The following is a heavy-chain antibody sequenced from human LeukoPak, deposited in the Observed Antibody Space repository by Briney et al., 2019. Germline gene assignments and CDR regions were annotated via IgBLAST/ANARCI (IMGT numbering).Heavy chain of an antibody. V-gene: IGHV3-23*01. CDR2: ISGSGGST. Sequence: PGGSLRLSCAASGFTFSSYAMSWVRQAPGKGLEWVSAISGSGGSTYYVDSVKGRFTISRDNSKNTLYLQMNSLRAEDTAVYYCAKQTARYCSGGSCYPLWGQGTLVTVSS. J-gene: IGHJ4*02. D-gene: IGHD2-15*01. CDR3: AKQTARYCSGGSCYPL. CDR1: GFTFSSYA.